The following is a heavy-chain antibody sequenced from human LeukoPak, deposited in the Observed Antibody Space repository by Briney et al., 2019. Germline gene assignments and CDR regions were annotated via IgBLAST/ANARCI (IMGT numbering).Heavy chain of an antibody. V-gene: IGHV3-21*01. CDR1: GFTFSSSW. CDR3: ARARRDILTGYYTDY. CDR2: ISSSSSYI. J-gene: IGHJ4*02. Sequence: GGSLRLSCAASGFTFSSSWMHWVRQAPGKGLEWVSSISSSSSYIYYADSVKGRFTISRDNAKNSLYLQMNSLRAEDTAVYYCARARRDILTGYYTDYWGQGTLVTVSS. D-gene: IGHD3-9*01.